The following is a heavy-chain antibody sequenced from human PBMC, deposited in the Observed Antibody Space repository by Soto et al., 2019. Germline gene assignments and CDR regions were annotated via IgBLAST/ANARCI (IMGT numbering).Heavy chain of an antibody. V-gene: IGHV4-59*01. D-gene: IGHD2-15*01. CDR2: IYYSGSS. J-gene: IGHJ4*02. Sequence: QVQLQESGPGLVKPSETLSLTYTVSGVSFSTYYWSWIRQAPGKGLEWIGYIYYSGSSNYNPSLKSRVTMSVDTSKNQLSLKLSSVTAADTAVYYCARDQGGPFDYWGQGTLVTVSS. CDR3: ARDQGGPFDY. CDR1: GVSFSTYY.